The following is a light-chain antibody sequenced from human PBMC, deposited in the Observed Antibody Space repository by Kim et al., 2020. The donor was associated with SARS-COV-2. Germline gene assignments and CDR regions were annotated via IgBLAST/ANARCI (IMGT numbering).Light chain of an antibody. J-gene: IGLJ2*01. V-gene: IGLV1-40*01. Sequence: RVTIACTGRSANIGAGYDVHWYQQLPGTAPKLLIYGNSSRPSGVPDRFSGSKSGTSASLAITGLQAEDEADYYCQSYDSSLSGVVFGGGTQLTVL. CDR3: QSYDSSLSGVV. CDR1: SANIGAGYD. CDR2: GNS.